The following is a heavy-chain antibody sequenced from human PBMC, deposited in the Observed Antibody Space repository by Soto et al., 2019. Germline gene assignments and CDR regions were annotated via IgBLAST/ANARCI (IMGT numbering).Heavy chain of an antibody. Sequence: QVHLVESGGGVVLPARSLRLSCVASGFIFNSYGFHWVRQAPGRGLEWVAAISYDGNDKNYADSVKGRSTISRDNSNNTLFLQMDSLKPEDTALYYCARDAEYSSVFDYWGQGSLVTVSS. CDR1: GFIFNSYG. CDR3: ARDAEYSSVFDY. V-gene: IGHV3-30-3*01. J-gene: IGHJ4*02. CDR2: ISYDGNDK. D-gene: IGHD6-6*01.